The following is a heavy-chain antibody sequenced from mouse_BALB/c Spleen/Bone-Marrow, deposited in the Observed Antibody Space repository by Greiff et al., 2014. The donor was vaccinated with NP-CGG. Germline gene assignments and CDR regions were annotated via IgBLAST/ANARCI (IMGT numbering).Heavy chain of an antibody. CDR3: AKKDYGSSSFDY. CDR2: IDPYYGGT. D-gene: IGHD1-1*01. CDR1: GYSFTDSN. V-gene: IGHV1-39*01. J-gene: IGHJ2*01. Sequence: VQLKESGPELEKPGASVKISCKASGYSFTDSNMNWVKQSNGKNLEWIGNIDPYYGGTSYSQKFKGKATLTVDKSSSTAYMQLMSLTSEDSAVYYCAKKDYGSSSFDYWGQGTTLTVSS.